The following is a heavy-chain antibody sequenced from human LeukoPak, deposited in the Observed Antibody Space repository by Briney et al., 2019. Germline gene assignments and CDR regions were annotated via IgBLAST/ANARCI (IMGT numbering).Heavy chain of an antibody. CDR1: GYTLTELS. D-gene: IGHD6-19*01. CDR3: ATDLWQWLVPSAFDI. J-gene: IGHJ3*02. Sequence: ASVKVSCEVSGYTLTELSMHWVRQAPGKGLEWMGGFDPEDGETTYAQKFQGRVTMTEDTSTDTAYMELSSLRSEDTAVYYCATDLWQWLVPSAFDIWGQGTMVTVSS. CDR2: FDPEDGET. V-gene: IGHV1-24*01.